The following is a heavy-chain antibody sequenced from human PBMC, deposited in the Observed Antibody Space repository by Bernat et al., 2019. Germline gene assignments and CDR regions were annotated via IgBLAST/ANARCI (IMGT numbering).Heavy chain of an antibody. J-gene: IGHJ6*02. Sequence: QVQLVEFGGGVVQPGGSLRLSCAASGFTFNNYGFHWVRQAPGKGLEWVAVITYDGSYQYYVDSVKGRFTISRDDSKNTLYLQMNSLRVEDTAVYYCAKGLWTTSDKQRDGSDVWGQGTTVTVSS. CDR1: GFTFNNYG. CDR2: ITYDGSYQ. D-gene: IGHD6-25*01. V-gene: IGHV3-30*18. CDR3: AKGLWTTSDKQRDGSDV.